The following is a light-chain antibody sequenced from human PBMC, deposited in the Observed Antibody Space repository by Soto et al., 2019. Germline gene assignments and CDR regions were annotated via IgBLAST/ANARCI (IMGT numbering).Light chain of an antibody. CDR1: QSVGSN. Sequence: EIVMTQSPATLSVSPGERSTVCCRASQSVGSNLAWYQQKAGQAPSLXXYGASSRATGIPDRFSGSGCGTDFTLTISRLEPEDFAVYYCQQYGSSPPFTFGGGTKVDIK. V-gene: IGKV3-20*01. CDR2: GAS. CDR3: QQYGSSPPFT. J-gene: IGKJ4*01.